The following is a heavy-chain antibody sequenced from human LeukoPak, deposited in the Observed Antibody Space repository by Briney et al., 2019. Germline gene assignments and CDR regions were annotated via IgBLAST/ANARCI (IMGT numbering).Heavy chain of an antibody. CDR1: GFTFSSYA. J-gene: IGHJ5*02. CDR2: ISYDGSNK. Sequence: PGGSLRLFCAASGFTFSSYAMHWVRQAPGKGLEWVAVISYDGSNKYYADSVKGRFTISRDNSKNTLYLQMNSLRAEDTAVYYCARDRIHCSGGSCYSGWFDPWGQGTLVTVSS. D-gene: IGHD2-15*01. CDR3: ARDRIHCSGGSCYSGWFDP. V-gene: IGHV3-30*04.